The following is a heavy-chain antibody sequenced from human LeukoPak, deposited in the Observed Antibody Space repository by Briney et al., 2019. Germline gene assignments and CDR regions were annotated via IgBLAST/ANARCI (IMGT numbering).Heavy chain of an antibody. CDR1: GGSISPYY. J-gene: IGHJ4*02. V-gene: IGHV4-59*01. CDR3: ARSGGAGGAV. D-gene: IGHD3-10*01. CDR2: VYYTGSS. Sequence: PSETLSLTCTVSGGSISPYYWSWIRQSPGKGLEWIGCVYYTGSSKYSLSLKSRVTISLDTSKNQLSLNLISVTAADTAVYYCARSGGAGGAVWGQGTLVTVSS.